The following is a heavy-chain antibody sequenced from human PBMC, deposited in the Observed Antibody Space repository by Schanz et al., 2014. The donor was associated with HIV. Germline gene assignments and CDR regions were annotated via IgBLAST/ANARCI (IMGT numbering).Heavy chain of an antibody. CDR3: AKRRATYYYDSSGYYGGAVDI. CDR2: ISWNSGSI. Sequence: EVQLVESGGGLVQPGRSLRLSCAASGFTFDDYAMHWVRQAPGKGLEWVSGISWNSGSIGYADSVKGRFTISRDNAKNSLYLQMNSLRAEDTALYYCAKRRATYYYDSSGYYGGAVDIWGQGTMVTVSS. D-gene: IGHD3-22*01. CDR1: GFTFDDYA. J-gene: IGHJ3*02. V-gene: IGHV3-9*01.